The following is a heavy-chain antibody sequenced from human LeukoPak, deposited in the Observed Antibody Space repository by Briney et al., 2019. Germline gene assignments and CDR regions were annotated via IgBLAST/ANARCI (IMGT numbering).Heavy chain of an antibody. Sequence: GGSLRLSCAASGFTFSSYGMHWVRQAPGKGLEWVAVIWYDGSNKYYADSVKGRFTISRDNSKNTLYLQMNSLRAEDTAVYYCARDVARDGYNGGYFDYWGQGTLVTVSS. V-gene: IGHV3-33*01. CDR3: ARDVARDGYNGGYFDY. D-gene: IGHD5-24*01. CDR1: GFTFSSYG. CDR2: IWYDGSNK. J-gene: IGHJ4*02.